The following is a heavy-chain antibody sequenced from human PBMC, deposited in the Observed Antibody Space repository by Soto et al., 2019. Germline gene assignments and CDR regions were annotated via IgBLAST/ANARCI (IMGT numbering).Heavy chain of an antibody. CDR1: GGSFSGYC. Sequence: SETLSLTRAVYGGSFSGYCWSWIRQPPGKGLEWIGEINHSGSTNYNPSLKSRVTISVDTSKNQFSLKLSSVTAADTAVYYCARVGHSGIDYRREGTLVTVS. J-gene: IGHJ4*02. D-gene: IGHD3-10*01. CDR3: ARVGHSGIDY. CDR2: INHSGST. V-gene: IGHV4-34*01.